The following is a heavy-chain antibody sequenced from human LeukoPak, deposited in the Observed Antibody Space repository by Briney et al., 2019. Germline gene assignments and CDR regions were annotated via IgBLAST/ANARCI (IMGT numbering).Heavy chain of an antibody. J-gene: IGHJ4*02. V-gene: IGHV3-23*01. CDR2: ISGSGGST. CDR1: GFTFSSYG. D-gene: IGHD6-13*01. Sequence: GGSLRLSCAASGFTFSSYGMHWVRQAPGKGLEWVSAISGSGGSTYYADSVKGRFTISRDNSKNTLYLQMNSLRAEDTAVYYCAKDRPQQLVPWFDYWGQGTLVTVSS. CDR3: AKDRPQQLVPWFDY.